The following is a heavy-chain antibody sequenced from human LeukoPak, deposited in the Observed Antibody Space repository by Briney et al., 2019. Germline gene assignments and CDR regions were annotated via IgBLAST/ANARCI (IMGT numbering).Heavy chain of an antibody. D-gene: IGHD2-2*01. CDR1: GFSFSSYT. J-gene: IGHJ4*02. CDR3: AKDLPAAVD. V-gene: IGHV3-21*01. CDR2: ISRDSTDI. Sequence: GGSLRLSCVAYGFSFSSYTMSWVRQAPGKGLEWVSFISRDSTDIYHADSVKGRFTISRDNARNSLYLQMNSLRVEDTAVYYCAKDLPAAVDWGQGTLVTASS.